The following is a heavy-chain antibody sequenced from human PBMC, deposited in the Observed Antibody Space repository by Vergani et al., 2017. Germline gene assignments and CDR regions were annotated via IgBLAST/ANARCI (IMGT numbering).Heavy chain of an antibody. CDR3: ARGQTGYSRDWSTYFFYMDV. Sequence: QLQLQESDSRLVNPSQTLSLTCTLSGDAISRDTYSWNWVRQPPGKPLEWIGSVYYSGTIYYNPSLGGRVTMSIDKSKNHFSLTLTSVTAADSAFYFCARGQTGYSRDWSTYFFYMDVWGKGTTVTVSS. V-gene: IGHV4-30-2*01. CDR1: GDAISRDTYS. J-gene: IGHJ6*03. D-gene: IGHD3/OR15-3a*01. CDR2: VYYSGTI.